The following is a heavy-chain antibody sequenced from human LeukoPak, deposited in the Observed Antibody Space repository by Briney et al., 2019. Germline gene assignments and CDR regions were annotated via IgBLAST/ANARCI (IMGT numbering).Heavy chain of an antibody. CDR3: ARDEDCTNGVCHPFDY. CDR2: IYGSGGSN. CDR1: GFTFSSYG. Sequence: RPGGSLRLSCAASGFTFSSYGMSWVRQPPGKGLEWVAGIYGSGGSNYYPDFVKGRITISRDNSKNTLYLQMNSLRAEDTAVYYFARDEDCTNGVCHPFDYWGQGTLVTVSS. V-gene: IGHV3-23*01. J-gene: IGHJ4*02. D-gene: IGHD2-8*01.